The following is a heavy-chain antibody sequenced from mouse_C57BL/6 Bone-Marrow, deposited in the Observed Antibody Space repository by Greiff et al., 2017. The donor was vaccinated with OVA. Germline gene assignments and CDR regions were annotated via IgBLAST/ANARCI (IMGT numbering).Heavy chain of an antibody. V-gene: IGHV1-85*01. CDR1: GYTFTSYD. Sequence: QVHVKQSGPELVKPGASVKLSCKASGYTFTSYDINWVKQRPGQGLEWIGWIYPRDGSTKYNEKFKGKATLTVDTSSSTAYMELHSLTSEYSAVYFCARSGYSNPAWFAYWGQGTLVTVSA. CDR3: ARSGYSNPAWFAY. J-gene: IGHJ3*01. D-gene: IGHD2-5*01. CDR2: IYPRDGST.